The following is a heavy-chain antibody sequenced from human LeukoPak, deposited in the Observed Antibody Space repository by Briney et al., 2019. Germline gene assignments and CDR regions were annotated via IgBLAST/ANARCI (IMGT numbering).Heavy chain of an antibody. Sequence: GGSLRLSCAASGFTVISYWMYWIRQAPGKGLVWVSRINSVGSSTSYADSVKGRFTMSRDNAKNTLYLQMNSLRAEDTAVYYCARDSGYSYVDYWGQGTLVTVSS. J-gene: IGHJ4*02. CDR2: INSVGSST. CDR3: ARDSGYSYVDY. D-gene: IGHD5-18*01. V-gene: IGHV3-74*01. CDR1: GFTVISYW.